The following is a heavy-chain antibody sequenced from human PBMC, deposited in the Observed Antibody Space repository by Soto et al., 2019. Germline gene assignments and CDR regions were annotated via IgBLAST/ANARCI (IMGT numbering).Heavy chain of an antibody. D-gene: IGHD6-13*01. V-gene: IGHV3-53*01. CDR3: ASRFSSSWSALDY. Sequence: GGSLRLSCAASGFTVSGNFMSWVRQAPGKGLEWVSIIYTGDTTYYADSVKGRFTISRDNSKNTLYLQMNSLRAEDSAVYYCASRFSSSWSALDYWGRGTLVTVSS. CDR1: GFTVSGNF. CDR2: IYTGDTT. J-gene: IGHJ4*02.